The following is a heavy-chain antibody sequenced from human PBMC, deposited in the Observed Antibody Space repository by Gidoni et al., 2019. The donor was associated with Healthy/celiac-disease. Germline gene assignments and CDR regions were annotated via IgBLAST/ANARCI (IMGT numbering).Heavy chain of an antibody. Sequence: QVQLQQWGAGLLKPSETLSLTCAVYGGSFSGYYWSWLRQPPGKGLEWIGEINHSGSTNYNPSLKSRVTISVDTSKNQFSLKLSSVTAADTAVYYCARTASIAVLQRRNYFDYWGQGTLVTVSS. CDR2: INHSGST. D-gene: IGHD6-19*01. J-gene: IGHJ4*02. V-gene: IGHV4-34*01. CDR1: GGSFSGYY. CDR3: ARTASIAVLQRRNYFDY.